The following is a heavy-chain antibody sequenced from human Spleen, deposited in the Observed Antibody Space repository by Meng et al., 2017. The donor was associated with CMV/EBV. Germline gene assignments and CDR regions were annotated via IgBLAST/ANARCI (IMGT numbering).Heavy chain of an antibody. V-gene: IGHV3-74*01. CDR1: GFPFSSYW. CDR3: ARGYSGTYRADY. Sequence: CAASGFPFSSYWMHWVRQVPGKGLVWVSRINSDGTSASYADSVQGRFTISRDNAKSTLYLQMNSLRAEDTAVYYCARGYSGTYRADYWGQGTLVTVSS. J-gene: IGHJ4*02. D-gene: IGHD1-26*01. CDR2: INSDGTSA.